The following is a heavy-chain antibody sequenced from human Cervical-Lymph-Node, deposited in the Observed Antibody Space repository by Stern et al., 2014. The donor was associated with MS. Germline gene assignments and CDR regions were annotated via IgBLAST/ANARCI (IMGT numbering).Heavy chain of an antibody. D-gene: IGHD2-21*02. Sequence: VQLVESGAEVKKPGASVKVSCKASGYTFSSFDINWVRQATGQGLEWMGWMNPDSGETGYTEKFQGRVTMTRNTSITTAYMELSGLRSEDKAVYYCARGETRLKMFALSSYYGMDVLGQGTTVTVSS. CDR1: GYTFSSFD. V-gene: IGHV1-8*01. CDR2: MNPDSGET. CDR3: ARGETRLKMFALSSYYGMDV. J-gene: IGHJ6*02.